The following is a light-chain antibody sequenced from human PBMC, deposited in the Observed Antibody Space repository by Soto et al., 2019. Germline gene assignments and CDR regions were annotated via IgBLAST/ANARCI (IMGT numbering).Light chain of an antibody. J-gene: IGKJ2*01. CDR1: QDITNY. CDR2: DVS. CDR3: QQHHNLPYT. Sequence: DLQMTQSPSSLSASVGDRVTITCQASQDITNYLNWFQQKPGRAPKLLIFDVSKLETGVPSRFSGSGSGTDFTFTISSLQPEDTATYYCQQHHNLPYTFGQGTKLEI. V-gene: IGKV1-33*01.